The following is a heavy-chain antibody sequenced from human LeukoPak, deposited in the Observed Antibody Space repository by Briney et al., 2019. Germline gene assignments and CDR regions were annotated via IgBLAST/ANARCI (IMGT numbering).Heavy chain of an antibody. J-gene: IGHJ4*02. CDR1: GFLFINYI. CDR3: AKGGRGTYYLDS. Sequence: GGSLSLSSAAAGFLFINYIMYWVRQAPGKGLEWVLVIGVSGGTTDYADSVKGRFTISRHNSKNTLYLQMKNLRAEDTAVYYCAKGGRGTYYLDSWGQGTLVTVSS. V-gene: IGHV3-23*01. D-gene: IGHD3-16*01. CDR2: IGVSGGTT.